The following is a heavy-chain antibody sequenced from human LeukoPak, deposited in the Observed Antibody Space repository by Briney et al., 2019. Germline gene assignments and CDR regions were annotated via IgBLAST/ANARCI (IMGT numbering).Heavy chain of an antibody. D-gene: IGHD1-26*01. CDR1: GYTFTSYG. CDR3: ARGSRFKPRGWRPYYFDY. J-gene: IGHJ4*02. CDR2: ISAYNGNT. Sequence: ASVKVSCKASGYTFTSYGMSWVRQAPGQGLEWMGWISAYNGNTNYAQKLQGRVTMTTDTSTSTAYMELRSLRSDDTAVYYCARGSRFKPRGWRPYYFDYWGQGTLVTVSS. V-gene: IGHV1-18*01.